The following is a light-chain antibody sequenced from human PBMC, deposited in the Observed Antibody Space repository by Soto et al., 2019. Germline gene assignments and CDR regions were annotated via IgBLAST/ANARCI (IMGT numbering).Light chain of an antibody. CDR3: SSFTFSTTVV. J-gene: IGLJ2*01. Sequence: QSVLTQPASVSGSPGQSITISCTGTISDVGGYDYVSWYQQHPGKAPKLMIYEVSNRPSGVSNRFSGSKSGNTPSLTISGLQAEDEADYYCSSFTFSTTVVFGGGTQLTVL. V-gene: IGLV2-14*01. CDR1: ISDVGGYDY. CDR2: EVS.